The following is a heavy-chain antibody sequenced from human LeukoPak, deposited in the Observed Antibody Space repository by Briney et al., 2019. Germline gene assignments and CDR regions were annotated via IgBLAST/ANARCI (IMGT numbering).Heavy chain of an antibody. J-gene: IGHJ4*02. Sequence: GESLKISCKGSGYSFTNYWIAWVRQMPGKGLEWMGIIYPGDSDTRYSPSFQGQVTISADKSISTAYLQWSSLMASDTAMYYCARLAVGFGESPFDYWGQGTLVTVSP. CDR3: ARLAVGFGESPFDY. V-gene: IGHV5-51*01. D-gene: IGHD3-10*01. CDR2: IYPGDSDT. CDR1: GYSFTNYW.